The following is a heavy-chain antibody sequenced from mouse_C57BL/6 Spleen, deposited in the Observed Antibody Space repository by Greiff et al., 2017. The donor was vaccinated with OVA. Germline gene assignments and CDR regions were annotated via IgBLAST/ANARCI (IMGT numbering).Heavy chain of an antibody. J-gene: IGHJ3*01. CDR1: GYTFTDYN. Sequence: VQLQQSGPELVKPEASVKMSCKASGYTFTDYNMHWVKQSHGKSLEWIGYINPNNGGTSYNQKFKGKATLTVNKSSSTAYMELRSLTSEDSAVYYCAKDYGSSSPLFAYWGQGTLVTVSA. CDR2: INPNNGGT. D-gene: IGHD1-1*01. CDR3: AKDYGSSSPLFAY. V-gene: IGHV1-22*01.